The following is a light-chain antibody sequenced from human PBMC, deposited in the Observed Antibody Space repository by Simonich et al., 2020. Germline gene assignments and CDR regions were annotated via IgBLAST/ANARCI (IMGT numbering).Light chain of an antibody. Sequence: DIVMTQSPDSLAVSLGERATINCKSSQSVLYSSNNKNYLAWYQQKPGQPPKLTSYWASTRDAGVPDRFSGSGSGTDFTLTISSLQAEDVAVYYCQQYYSTPLTFGGGTKVEIK. CDR3: QQYYSTPLT. J-gene: IGKJ4*01. CDR2: WAS. CDR1: QSVLYSSNNKNY. V-gene: IGKV4-1*01.